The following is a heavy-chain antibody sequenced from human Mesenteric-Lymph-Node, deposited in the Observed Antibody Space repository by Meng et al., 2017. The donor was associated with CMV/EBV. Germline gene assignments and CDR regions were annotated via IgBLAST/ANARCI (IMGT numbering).Heavy chain of an antibody. Sequence: SVKVSCKASGGILSSYAFSWVRQAPGQGLEWMGGIIPMVGTTNYAQKFQDRVTITADKSASTVHMELSSLRSEDTAVYYCARDLHDYSNQGSSYYGLDVWGQGTTVTVSS. CDR3: ARDLHDYSNQGSSYYGLDV. V-gene: IGHV1-69*06. CDR1: GGILSSYA. CDR2: IIPMVGTT. D-gene: IGHD4-11*01. J-gene: IGHJ6*02.